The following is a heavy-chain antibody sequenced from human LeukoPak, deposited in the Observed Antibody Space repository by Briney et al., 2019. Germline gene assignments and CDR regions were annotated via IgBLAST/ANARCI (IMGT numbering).Heavy chain of an antibody. CDR2: INHSGST. J-gene: IGHJ6*02. Sequence: PSETLSLTCAVYGGSFSGYYWSWIRQPPGKGLEWIGEINHSGSTNYNPSLKSRVTISVDTSKNQFSLKLSSVTAADTAVYYCARDPDYGDYVRFWPDTYYYYGMDVWGQGTTDTVSS. V-gene: IGHV4-34*01. D-gene: IGHD4-17*01. CDR1: GGSFSGYY. CDR3: ARDPDYGDYVRFWPDTYYYYGMDV.